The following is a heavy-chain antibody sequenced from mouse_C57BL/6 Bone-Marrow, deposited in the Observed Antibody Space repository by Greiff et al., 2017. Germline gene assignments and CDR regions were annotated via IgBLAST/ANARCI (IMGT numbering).Heavy chain of an antibody. CDR3: ARGGRRYFDV. CDR2: IYPSDSET. D-gene: IGHD1-1*01. V-gene: IGHV1-61*01. Sequence: QVHVKQPGAELVRPGSSVKLSCKASGYTFTSYWMDWVKQRPGQGLEWIGNIYPSDSETHYNQKFKDKDTLTVDKSSSTAYMQLSSLTSEDSAVYYCARGGRRYFDVWGTGTTVTVSS. CDR1: GYTFTSYW. J-gene: IGHJ1*03.